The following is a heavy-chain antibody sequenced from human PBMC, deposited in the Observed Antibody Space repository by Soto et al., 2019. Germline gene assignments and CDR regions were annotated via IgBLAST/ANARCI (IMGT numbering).Heavy chain of an antibody. CDR3: AREIRGIFGGYDLRGAMDV. CDR2: ISSSSSTI. Sequence: GGSLRLSCAASGFTFSSYSMNWVRQAPGKGLEWVSYISSSSSTIYYADSVKGRFTISRDNAKNSLHLQMNSLGAEDTAVYYCAREIRGIFGGYDLRGAMDVWGKGTTVTVSS. V-gene: IGHV3-48*01. CDR1: GFTFSSYS. J-gene: IGHJ6*03. D-gene: IGHD5-12*01.